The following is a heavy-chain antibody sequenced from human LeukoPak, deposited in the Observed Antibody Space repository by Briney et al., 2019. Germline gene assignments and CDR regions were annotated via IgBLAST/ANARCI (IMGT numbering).Heavy chain of an antibody. CDR1: GYSISSGYY. Sequence: SETLSLTCTVSGYSISSGYYWGWIRQPPGKGLEWIGNIHHSGSTYYNPSLKSRVTISVDTSNNQFSLKMTSVTAADTAVYYCARTYHDYWSGYYRGQMEFDSWGQGTLVTVSS. J-gene: IGHJ4*02. CDR3: ARTYHDYWSGYYRGQMEFDS. D-gene: IGHD3-3*01. V-gene: IGHV4-38-2*02. CDR2: IHHSGST.